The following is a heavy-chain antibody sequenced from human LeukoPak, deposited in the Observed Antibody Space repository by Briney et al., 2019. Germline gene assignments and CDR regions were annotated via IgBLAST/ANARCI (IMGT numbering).Heavy chain of an antibody. CDR3: ATVTRGTTLDH. Sequence: ASVKVSCKASGYTFTRHAIHWVRQAPGQRLEWMGWINAGNGDTKYSQKFQGRVTFTGDTSASTAYMELSSLKSEDTAVYYCATVTRGTTLDHWGQGTLVTVSS. D-gene: IGHD4-23*01. CDR2: INAGNGDT. V-gene: IGHV1-3*01. J-gene: IGHJ5*02. CDR1: GYTFTRHA.